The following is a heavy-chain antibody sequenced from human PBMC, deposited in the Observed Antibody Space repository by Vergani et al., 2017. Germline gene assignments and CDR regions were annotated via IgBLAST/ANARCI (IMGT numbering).Heavy chain of an antibody. CDR1: GYTFTSYG. V-gene: IGHV1-18*04. Sequence: QVPLVQSGAEVKKPGASVKVSCKASGYTFTSYGISWVRQAPGQGLEWMGWISAYNGNTNYAQKLQGRVTMTTDTSTSTAYMELRSLRSDDTAVYYCARDPDIVVVPAAPYYYYYYGMDVWSQGTTVTVSS. CDR3: ARDPDIVVVPAAPYYYYYYGMDV. J-gene: IGHJ6*02. D-gene: IGHD2-2*01. CDR2: ISAYNGNT.